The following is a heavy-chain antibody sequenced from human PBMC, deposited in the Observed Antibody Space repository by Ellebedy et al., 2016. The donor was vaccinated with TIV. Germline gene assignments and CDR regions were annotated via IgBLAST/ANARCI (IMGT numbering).Heavy chain of an antibody. CDR3: AKSRNGRATAGDN. V-gene: IGHV3-48*02. Sequence: GESLKISXAASEFTFSYYSMNWVRQAAGKGLEWISYIVGTGTTTYYADSVKGRFTISRDNSKNSLFLQMNSLRDDDTAVYYCAKSRNGRATAGDNWGQGTLVTVSS. CDR2: IVGTGTTT. D-gene: IGHD2-21*02. J-gene: IGHJ4*02. CDR1: EFTFSYYS.